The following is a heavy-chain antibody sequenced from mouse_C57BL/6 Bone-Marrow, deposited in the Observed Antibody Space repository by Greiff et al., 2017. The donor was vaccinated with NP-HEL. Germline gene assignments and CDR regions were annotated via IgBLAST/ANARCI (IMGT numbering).Heavy chain of an antibody. J-gene: IGHJ4*01. D-gene: IGHD2-5*01. CDR2: IWSGGST. V-gene: IGHV2-2*01. CDR1: GFSLTSYG. Sequence: VQGVESGPGLVQPSQSLSITCTVSGFSLTSYGVHWVRQSPGKGLEWLGVIWSGGSTDSNAAFISRLSISKDNSKSQVFFKMNSLQADDTAIYYCARKGSNPYYYAMDYWGQGTSVTVSS. CDR3: ARKGSNPYYYAMDY.